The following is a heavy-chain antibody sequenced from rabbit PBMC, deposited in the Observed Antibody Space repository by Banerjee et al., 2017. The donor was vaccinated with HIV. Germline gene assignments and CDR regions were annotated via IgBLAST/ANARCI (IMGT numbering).Heavy chain of an antibody. CDR3: ARAGYGDADYIVL. D-gene: IGHD6-1*01. Sequence: QEQLVESGGGLVRPEGSLKLSCTASGFSFSSGYDMCWVRQAPGKGLEWIACIYTGSSGSTYYASWAKGRFTISKPSSTTVTLQMTSLTAADPAPYFCARAGYGDADYIVLWGPGHPRHRL. CDR1: GFSFSSGYD. J-gene: IGHJ4*01. CDR2: IYTGSSGST. V-gene: IGHV1S45*01.